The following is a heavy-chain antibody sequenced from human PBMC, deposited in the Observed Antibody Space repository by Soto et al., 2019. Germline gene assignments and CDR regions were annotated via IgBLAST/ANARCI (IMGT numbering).Heavy chain of an antibody. Sequence: QVQLQESGPGLVKPSETLSLTCSVSGGSMNNYYWSWIRQPPGKGLEWIGYTDYSGSTNYTPSRKSRVTISVDASKNQFSVKLSSVTAADTAVYYWARLSGSGWYTLGYWGQGTLVTVSS. D-gene: IGHD6-19*01. CDR1: GGSMNNYY. CDR2: TDYSGST. CDR3: ARLSGSGWYTLGY. J-gene: IGHJ4*02. V-gene: IGHV4-59*08.